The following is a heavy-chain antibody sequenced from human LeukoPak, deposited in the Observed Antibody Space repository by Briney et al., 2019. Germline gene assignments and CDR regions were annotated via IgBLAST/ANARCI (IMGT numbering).Heavy chain of an antibody. V-gene: IGHV3-7*01. Sequence: PGGSLRLSCAASGFTFSSYWRNWVRQAPGKGLEWVANIKQDGSEKYYVDSVKGRLTISRDNAKNSLYLQVNSLRAEDTAVYYCARVGGSYWGWFDPWGQGTLVTVSS. CDR1: GFTFSSYW. CDR3: ARVGGSYWGWFDP. D-gene: IGHD1-26*01. J-gene: IGHJ5*02. CDR2: IKQDGSEK.